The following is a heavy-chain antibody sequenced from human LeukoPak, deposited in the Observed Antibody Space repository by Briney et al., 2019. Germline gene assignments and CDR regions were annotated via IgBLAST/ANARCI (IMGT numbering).Heavy chain of an antibody. Sequence: SETLSLTCTVSGGSMRNYYWSWIRQPPGKGLEWIGYIYYSGSTNYNPSLKSRVTISVDTSKNQFSLKLNSVTAADTAVYYCARDEPPYRGDTNCCAFDSWGQGTLVTVSS. J-gene: IGHJ4*02. CDR3: ARDEPPYRGDTNCCAFDS. CDR1: GGSMRNYY. CDR2: IYYSGST. V-gene: IGHV4-59*01. D-gene: IGHD2-21*01.